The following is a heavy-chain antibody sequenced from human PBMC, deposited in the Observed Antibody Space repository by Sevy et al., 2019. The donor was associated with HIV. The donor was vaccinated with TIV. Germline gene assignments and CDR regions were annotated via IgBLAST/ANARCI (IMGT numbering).Heavy chain of an antibody. J-gene: IGHJ4*02. CDR2: IWFDGSNT. D-gene: IGHD3-10*02. CDR1: GFTFSTYG. V-gene: IGHV3-33*06. Sequence: GGSLRLSCAASGFTFSTYGMHWVRQAPGKGLEWVAVIWFDGSNTYYADSVKGRFTISRDIAKNTLHLQMNSLTPNDTAVYFCTKESLRGTYIRGDFDHWGQGTLVTVSS. CDR3: TKESLRGTYIRGDFDH.